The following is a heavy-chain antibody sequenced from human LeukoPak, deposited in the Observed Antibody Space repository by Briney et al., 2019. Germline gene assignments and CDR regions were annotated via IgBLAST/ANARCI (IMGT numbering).Heavy chain of an antibody. D-gene: IGHD5-18*01. V-gene: IGHV3-23*01. CDR3: AKVLNVVQLGY. CDR1: GFTFSSYA. CDR2: VSGSGGST. Sequence: GGSLRLSCAASGFTFSSYAMSWVRQAPGKGLEWVSAVSGSGGSTYYADSVKGRFTISRDNSKNTLYLQMNSLRAEDTAVYYCAKVLNVVQLGYWGQGTLVTVSS. J-gene: IGHJ4*02.